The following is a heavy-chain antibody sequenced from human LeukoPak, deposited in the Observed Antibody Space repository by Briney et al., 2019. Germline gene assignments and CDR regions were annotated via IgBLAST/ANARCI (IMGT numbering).Heavy chain of an antibody. V-gene: IGHV3-53*01. J-gene: IGHJ4*02. CDR2: IYSGGST. CDR1: GFTVSSNS. CDR3: AYISGSYHFDY. Sequence: GGSLRLSCAASGFTVSSNSMTWVRQAPGKGLEWVSVIYSGGSTYYADSVKGRFTISRDNSKNTLYLQMNSLRAADTAVYYCAYISGSYHFDYWGQGTLVTVSS. D-gene: IGHD1-26*01.